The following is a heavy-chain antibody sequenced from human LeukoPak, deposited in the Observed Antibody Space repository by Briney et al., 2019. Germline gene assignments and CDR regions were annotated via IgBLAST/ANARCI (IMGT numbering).Heavy chain of an antibody. CDR1: GYTFTGYY. CDR3: ARDRGGAHEGSDP. J-gene: IGHJ5*02. CDR2: INPNSGGT. D-gene: IGHD3-10*01. Sequence: ASVKVSCKASGYTFTGYYMHWVRQAPGQGLEWMGRINPNSGGTNYAQKFQGRVTMTRDTSISTVYMELSRLRADDTAVYYCARDRGGAHEGSDPWGQGTLVTVSS. V-gene: IGHV1-2*06.